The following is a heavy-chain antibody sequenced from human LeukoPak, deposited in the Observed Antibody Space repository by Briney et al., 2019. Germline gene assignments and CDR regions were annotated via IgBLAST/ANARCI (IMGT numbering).Heavy chain of an antibody. D-gene: IGHD3-3*01. CDR2: NYWDDDK. J-gene: IGHJ4*02. Sequence: SGPTLSNTPPTLTLTSNFSGYAPSTPGGGVGWIRQPPGKALECLTLNYWDDDKPYNTALKSRLTITKENSKNQGVITMTNIDPVDTATYYCAHIGVILFDYWGQGTLVTVSS. CDR1: GYAPSTPGGG. CDR3: AHIGVILFDY. V-gene: IGHV2-5*02.